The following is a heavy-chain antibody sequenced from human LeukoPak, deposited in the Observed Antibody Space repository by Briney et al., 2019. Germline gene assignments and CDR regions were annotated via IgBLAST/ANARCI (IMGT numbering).Heavy chain of an antibody. CDR1: GGSISSYY. CDR3: ARGRDAYNSAYYFYMGV. V-gene: IGHV4-59*01. D-gene: IGHD5-24*01. J-gene: IGHJ6*03. Sequence: SETLSLTCTVSGGSISSYYWSWIRQPPGKGLEWIGYIYYTGSTNYNPSLKSRVTMSIDTSRNQFSLTLSSVTAADTAVYYCARGRDAYNSAYYFYMGVWGEGTTVTISS. CDR2: IYYTGST.